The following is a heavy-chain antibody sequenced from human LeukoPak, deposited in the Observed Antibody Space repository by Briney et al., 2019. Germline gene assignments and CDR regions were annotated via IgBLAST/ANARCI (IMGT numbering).Heavy chain of an antibody. CDR2: ISSSSYI. D-gene: IGHD6-19*01. J-gene: IGHJ4*02. CDR1: GFTFSSYS. CDR3: ARASSSGWYYFDY. V-gene: IGHV3-21*01. Sequence: GGSLRLSCAASGFTFSSYSMNWVRQAPGKGLEWVSSISSSSYIYYADSVKGRFTISRDNAKNSLYLQMNSLRAEDTAVYYCARASSSGWYYFDYWGQGTLVTVSS.